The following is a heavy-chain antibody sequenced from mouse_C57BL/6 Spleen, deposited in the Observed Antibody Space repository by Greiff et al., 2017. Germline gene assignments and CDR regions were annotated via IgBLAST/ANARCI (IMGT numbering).Heavy chain of an antibody. CDR3: AMRYYGRDYYAIDY. CDR1: GYTFTSYW. CDR2: IHPSDSDT. Sequence: QVQLQQPGAELVKPGASVKVSCKASGYTFTSYWMHWVKQRPGQGLEWIGRIHPSDSDTNYNQKFKGKATLTVDKSSSTAYMQLSLLTSEDSAVYYCAMRYYGRDYYAIDYWGQGTSVTVSS. J-gene: IGHJ4*01. D-gene: IGHD1-1*01. V-gene: IGHV1-74*01.